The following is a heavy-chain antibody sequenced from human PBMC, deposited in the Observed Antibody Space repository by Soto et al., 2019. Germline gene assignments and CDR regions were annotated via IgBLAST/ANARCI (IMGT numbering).Heavy chain of an antibody. J-gene: IGHJ6*02. V-gene: IGHV3-30*03. CDR1: GFIFSTYG. CDR3: ATDGSGYYIYPYPGDGMDV. D-gene: IGHD3-3*01. Sequence: GGSLRLSCAASGFIFSTYGMHWVRQAPGKGLEWVAVISYDGSNKYYPDSVKGRFTISRDNSKNTLYLQMNSLRAEDTAVYYCATDGSGYYIYPYPGDGMDVWGQGTTVTVSS. CDR2: ISYDGSNK.